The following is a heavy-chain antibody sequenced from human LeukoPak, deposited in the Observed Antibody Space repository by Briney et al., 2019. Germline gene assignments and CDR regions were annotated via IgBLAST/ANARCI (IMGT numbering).Heavy chain of an antibody. CDR2: ISWNSGSI. CDR3: AKDPSAGRGDY. J-gene: IGHJ4*02. Sequence: GGSLRLSCAASGFTFSSYAMHWVRQAPGKGLEWVSGISWNSGSIGYADSVKGRSTISRDNAKNSLYLQMNSLRAEDTALYYCAKDPSAGRGDYWGQGTLVTVSS. D-gene: IGHD6-13*01. CDR1: GFTFSSYA. V-gene: IGHV3-9*01.